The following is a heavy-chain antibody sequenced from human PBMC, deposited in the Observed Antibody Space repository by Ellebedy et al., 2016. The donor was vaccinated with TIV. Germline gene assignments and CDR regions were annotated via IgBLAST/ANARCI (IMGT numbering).Heavy chain of an antibody. V-gene: IGHV3-23*01. Sequence: GESLKISCAASGFTFSSHGMAWVRQAPGQGLEWLSGITGGGDTTYYADSVKGRFTISRDNSTNTLFLQLSSLRAEDTAVFYCVRVMWPVPGPVDPFDYWGQGTPVTVSS. CDR3: VRVMWPVPGPVDPFDY. CDR2: ITGGGDTT. D-gene: IGHD6-19*01. CDR1: GFTFSSHG. J-gene: IGHJ4*02.